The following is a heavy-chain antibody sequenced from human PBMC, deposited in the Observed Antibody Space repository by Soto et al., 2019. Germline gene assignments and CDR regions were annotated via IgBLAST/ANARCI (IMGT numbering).Heavy chain of an antibody. Sequence: PSETLSLTXSVSGRSMGSNYWSWIRQSPDKGLEWLGYVFYGGTDYNPSLGGRVSMSVETSKSQFSLKLTSVTVADTAVYYCASYRGALYFESWGPGILVTVSS. CDR3: ASYRGALYFES. J-gene: IGHJ4*02. V-gene: IGHV4-59*01. D-gene: IGHD3-16*01. CDR2: VFYGGT. CDR1: GRSMGSNY.